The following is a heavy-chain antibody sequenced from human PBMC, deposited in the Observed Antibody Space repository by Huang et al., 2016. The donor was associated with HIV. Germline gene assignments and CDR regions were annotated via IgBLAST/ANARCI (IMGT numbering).Heavy chain of an antibody. J-gene: IGHJ4*02. CDR2: IYYSGIT. Sequence: QLQESGPGLVKPSETLSLTCSVSGGSVRNSNYFWGWHRQPPGKGLEWMWTIYYSGITCNNLTHNSRGTRYGDESKNQFTLKMTSVTSADTAIYFCARHRVDVDTTLVTFLFDSWGQGAMVTVSS. CDR1: GGSVRNSNYF. CDR3: ARHRVDVDTTLVTFLFDS. D-gene: IGHD5-18*01. V-gene: IGHV4-39*01.